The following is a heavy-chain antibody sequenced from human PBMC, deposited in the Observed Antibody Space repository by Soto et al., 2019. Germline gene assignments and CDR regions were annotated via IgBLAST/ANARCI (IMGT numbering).Heavy chain of an antibody. D-gene: IGHD7-27*01. CDR2: VHYNGIT. J-gene: IGHJ4*02. Sequence: QVQLQESGPGLVKPSETLSLTCTVSGGSINNHYWSWIRQPPGKGLEWLGNVHYNGITNYNPSLKSRVTVSADTSKNQWSLNLTSLTAADTAIYYCTRANWYSEYWGQGTLVTVSS. V-gene: IGHV4-59*11. CDR1: GGSINNHY. CDR3: TRANWYSEY.